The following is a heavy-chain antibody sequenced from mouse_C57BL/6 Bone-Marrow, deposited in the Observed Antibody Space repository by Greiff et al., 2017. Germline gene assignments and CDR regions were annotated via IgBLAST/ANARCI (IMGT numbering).Heavy chain of an antibody. CDR1: GYTFTNYW. CDR3: AIYDGYAWFAY. Sequence: LVRPGTSVKMSCKASGYTFTNYWIGWAKQRPGHGLEWIGDIYPGGGYTNYNEKFKGKATLTADKSSSTAYMQFSSLTSEDSAIYYCAIYDGYAWFAYWGQGTLVTVSA. CDR2: IYPGGGYT. D-gene: IGHD2-3*01. J-gene: IGHJ3*01. V-gene: IGHV1-63*01.